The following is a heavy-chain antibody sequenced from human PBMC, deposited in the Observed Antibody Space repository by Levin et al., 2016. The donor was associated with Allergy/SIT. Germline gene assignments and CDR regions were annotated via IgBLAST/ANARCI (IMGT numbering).Heavy chain of an antibody. Sequence: WIRQPPGKGLEWIGEINHSGSTNYNPSLKSRVTISVDTSKNQFSLKLSSVTAADTAVYYCARGLRHYDFWSGYKIQFDYWGQGTLVTVSS. D-gene: IGHD3-3*01. CDR2: INHSGST. CDR3: ARGLRHYDFWSGYKIQFDY. J-gene: IGHJ4*02. V-gene: IGHV4-34*01.